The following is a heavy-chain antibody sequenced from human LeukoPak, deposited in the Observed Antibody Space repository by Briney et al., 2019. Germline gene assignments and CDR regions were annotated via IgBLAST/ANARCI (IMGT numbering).Heavy chain of an antibody. V-gene: IGHV3-21*01. CDR2: ISSSSSYI. J-gene: IGHJ4*02. CDR1: GFTFSSYS. D-gene: IGHD3-22*01. Sequence: GGSLRLSCAASGFTFSSYSMNWVRQAPGKGLEWVSSISSSSSYIYYADSVKGRFTISRDNSKNTLYLQMNSLRAEDTAVYYCARGAARVTYYYDSSGYYNLDYWGQGTLVTVSS. CDR3: ARGAARVTYYYDSSGYYNLDY.